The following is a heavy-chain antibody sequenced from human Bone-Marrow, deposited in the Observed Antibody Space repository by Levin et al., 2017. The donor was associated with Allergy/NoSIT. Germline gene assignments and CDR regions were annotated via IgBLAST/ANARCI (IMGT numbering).Heavy chain of an antibody. D-gene: IGHD2-8*01. CDR3: AREGNGYYMDV. J-gene: IGHJ6*03. V-gene: IGHV3-74*01. CDR2: INSDGSST. Sequence: PGESLKISCAASGFTFSNYWMHWVRQAPGKGLVWVSRINSDGSSTFYADSVKGRFTISRDNAKNKLYLQMNSLRAEDTDVYYCAREGNGYYMDVWGKGTTVTVSS. CDR1: GFTFSNYW.